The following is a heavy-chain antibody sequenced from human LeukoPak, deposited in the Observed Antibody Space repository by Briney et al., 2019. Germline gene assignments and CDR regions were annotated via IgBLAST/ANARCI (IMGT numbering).Heavy chain of an antibody. CDR3: AAYYYGSGSYYYYGMDV. CDR2: IILILGIA. J-gene: IGHJ6*02. CDR1: GGTFSSYA. D-gene: IGHD3-10*01. Sequence: ASVKVSCKASGGTFSSYAISWVRQAPGQGLEWMGRIILILGIANYAQKFQGRDTITADKSTSTAYMELSSLRSEDTAVYYCAAYYYGSGSYYYYGMDVWGQGTTVTVSS. V-gene: IGHV1-69*04.